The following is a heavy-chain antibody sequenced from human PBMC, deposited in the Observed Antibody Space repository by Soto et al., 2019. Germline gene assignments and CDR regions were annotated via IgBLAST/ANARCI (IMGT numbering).Heavy chain of an antibody. CDR1: SDSIRSSNW. V-gene: IGHV4-4*02. Sequence: QVQLQESGPGLVKPSGTLSLTCAVSSDSIRSSNWWSWVRQPPGKGLEWIGEIFPSGSTNYNPSLMSRVTISVDKSKNQFSLNLSSVTAADTAVYYCASRATAERPSNWLDPWGQGILVIVSS. CDR2: IFPSGST. J-gene: IGHJ5*02. D-gene: IGHD5-12*01. CDR3: ASRATAERPSNWLDP.